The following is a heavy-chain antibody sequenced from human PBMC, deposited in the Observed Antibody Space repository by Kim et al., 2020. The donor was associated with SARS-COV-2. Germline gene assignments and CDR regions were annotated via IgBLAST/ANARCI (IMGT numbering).Heavy chain of an antibody. V-gene: IGHV3-33*01. CDR3: ARDFYGFWGGFIDY. Sequence: YAGSVKGRFTISRDNSKNTLYLQMNSLRAEDTAVYYCARDFYGFWGGFIDYWGQGTLVTVSS. D-gene: IGHD3-3*01. J-gene: IGHJ4*02.